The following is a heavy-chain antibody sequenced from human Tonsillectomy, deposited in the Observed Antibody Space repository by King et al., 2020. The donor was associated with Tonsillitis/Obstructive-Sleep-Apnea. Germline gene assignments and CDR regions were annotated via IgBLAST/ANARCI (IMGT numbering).Heavy chain of an antibody. CDR3: TTDVSGAA. CDR2: IKIKTDGGTT. V-gene: IGHV3-15*07. CDR1: GFTFSNAW. J-gene: IGHJ4*02. Sequence: QLVQSGGGLVKPGGSLRLSCAASGFTFSNAWMNWVRQAPGKGLEWVGRIKIKTDGGTTDYAAPVKGRFTISRDDSKNTLYLQMNSLKTEDTAVYYCTTDVSGAAWGQGTLVTVSS. D-gene: IGHD6-25*01.